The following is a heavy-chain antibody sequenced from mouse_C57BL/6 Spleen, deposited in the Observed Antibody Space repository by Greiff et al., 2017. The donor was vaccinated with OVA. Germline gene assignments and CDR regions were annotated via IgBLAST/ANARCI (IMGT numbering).Heavy chain of an antibody. CDR1: GFNIKDDY. Sequence: EVQGVESGAELVRPGASVKLSCTASGFNIKDDYMHWVKQRPEQGLEWIGWIDPENGDTEYASKFQGKATITADTSSNTAYLQLSSLSSEDTAVYYCTTTVVATPFAYWGQGTLVTVSA. CDR3: TTTVVATPFAY. D-gene: IGHD1-1*01. CDR2: IDPENGDT. V-gene: IGHV14-4*01. J-gene: IGHJ3*01.